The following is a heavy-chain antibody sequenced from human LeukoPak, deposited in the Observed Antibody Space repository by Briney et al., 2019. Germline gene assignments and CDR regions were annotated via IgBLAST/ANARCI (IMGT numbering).Heavy chain of an antibody. V-gene: IGHV4-28*01. D-gene: IGHD6-19*01. CDR2: IYYSGST. J-gene: IGHJ6*04. Sequence: PSDTLSLTCAVSGYSISSSNWWGWIRQPPGKGLEWTGYIYYSGSTYYNPSLKSRVTMSVDTSKNQFSLKLSSVTAVDTAVYYCARNAPGYSSGWPVPPYYYGMDVWGKGTTVTVSS. CDR3: ARNAPGYSSGWPVPPYYYGMDV. CDR1: GYSISSSNW.